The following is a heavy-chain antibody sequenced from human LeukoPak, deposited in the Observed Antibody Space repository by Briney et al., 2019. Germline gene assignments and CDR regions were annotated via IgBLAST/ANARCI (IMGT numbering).Heavy chain of an antibody. J-gene: IGHJ5*02. CDR2: IYPGDSDT. Sequence: GESLKISCQGSGYTFSDYWIARVRQMPGKGLEWMGIIYPGDSDTRNSPSFEGQVTISADKSISTAYLQWSSLKASDTAMYYCARQDPDYSNWFDPWGQGTLVTVSS. CDR1: GYTFSDYW. V-gene: IGHV5-51*01. CDR3: ARQDPDYSNWFDP. D-gene: IGHD4-11*01.